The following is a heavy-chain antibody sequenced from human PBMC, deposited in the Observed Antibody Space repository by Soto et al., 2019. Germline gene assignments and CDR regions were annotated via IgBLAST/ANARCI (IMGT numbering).Heavy chain of an antibody. Sequence: EVQLLESGGGLVQPGGSLRLSCAAAGFTFSSYAMNWVRQAPGKGLEWVSVISGSGDSTYYADSVKGRFTISRDNSKNTLYLQMNSLRAEDTAVYYCAKRGIGAYFDYRGQGTLVTVSS. J-gene: IGHJ4*02. CDR1: GFTFSSYA. V-gene: IGHV3-23*01. CDR2: ISGSGDST. D-gene: IGHD3-16*01. CDR3: AKRGIGAYFDY.